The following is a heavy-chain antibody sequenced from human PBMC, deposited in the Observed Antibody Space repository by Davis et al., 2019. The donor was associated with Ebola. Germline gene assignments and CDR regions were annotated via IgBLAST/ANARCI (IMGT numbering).Heavy chain of an antibody. CDR2: INHSGST. CDR3: ARGGMVTATQFDY. V-gene: IGHV4-34*01. J-gene: IGHJ4*02. D-gene: IGHD2-21*02. Sequence: SETLSPTCAVYGGSFRGYYWSWIRPPPGKGLEWIGEINHSGSTNYNPSLKSRVTISVDTSKNQFSLKLSSVTAADTAVYYCARGGMVTATQFDYWGQGTLVTVSS. CDR1: GGSFRGYY.